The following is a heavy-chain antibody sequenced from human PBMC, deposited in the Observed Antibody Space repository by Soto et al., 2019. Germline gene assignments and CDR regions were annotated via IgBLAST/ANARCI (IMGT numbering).Heavy chain of an antibody. CDR2: ISAYSGKT. J-gene: IGHJ4*02. CDR1: GYTFTTYG. V-gene: IGHV1-18*01. CDR3: ARDPYLGDHQY. D-gene: IGHD3-16*01. Sequence: QVQLVQSGGKVKKPGASVKVSCKTSGYTFTTYGISWVRQAPGQGLERAGWISAYSGKTHYAQKFQGKVTMTTDTSTNTAYLELRSLRADDTAVYYCARDPYLGDHQYWGQGTLVTVSS.